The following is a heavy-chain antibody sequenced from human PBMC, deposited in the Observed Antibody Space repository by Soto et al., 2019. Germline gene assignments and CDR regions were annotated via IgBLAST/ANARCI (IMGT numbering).Heavy chain of an antibody. Sequence: QVQLVESGGGVVKPGRSPRLSCGASGFIFSNYAMYWVRQAPGKGLEWVAVISSDESNKYYADSVKGRFTISRDNSKNTLYLQMNSLRAEDTAMYYCARVPGYCGGSSCYGDYYYGMDVWGQGTTVTVSS. CDR1: GFIFSNYA. CDR2: ISSDESNK. V-gene: IGHV3-30-3*01. CDR3: ARVPGYCGGSSCYGDYYYGMDV. J-gene: IGHJ6*02. D-gene: IGHD2-15*01.